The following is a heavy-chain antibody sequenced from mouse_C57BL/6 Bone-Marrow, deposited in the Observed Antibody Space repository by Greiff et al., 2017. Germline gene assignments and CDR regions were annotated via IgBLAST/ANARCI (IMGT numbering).Heavy chain of an antibody. D-gene: IGHD1-1*02. V-gene: IGHV1-64*01. CDR1: GYTFTSYW. J-gene: IGHJ3*01. CDR3: ARGGGSSWFAY. Sequence: VKLVESGAELVKPGASVKLSCKASGYTFTSYWMHWVKQRPGQGLEWIGMIHPNSGSTNYNEKFKSKATLTVDKSSSTAYMQLSSLTSEDSAVYYCARGGGSSWFAYWGQGTLVTVSA. CDR2: IHPNSGST.